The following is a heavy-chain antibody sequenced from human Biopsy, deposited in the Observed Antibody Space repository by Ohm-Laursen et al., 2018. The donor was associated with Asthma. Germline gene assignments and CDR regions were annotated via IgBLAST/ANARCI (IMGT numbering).Heavy chain of an antibody. V-gene: IGHV4-4*09. J-gene: IGHJ6*02. D-gene: IGHD5-24*01. CDR3: ARASTAQFYYEMDV. Sequence: SETLSLTCTVSGGSISSYYWSWIRQPPGKGLEWIGYKYNRGSTHYNPSLKSRVILSVDTSKNQFSLNLSSATAADTAVYFCARASTAQFYYEMDVWGQGTTVTVSS. CDR2: KYNRGST. CDR1: GGSISSYY.